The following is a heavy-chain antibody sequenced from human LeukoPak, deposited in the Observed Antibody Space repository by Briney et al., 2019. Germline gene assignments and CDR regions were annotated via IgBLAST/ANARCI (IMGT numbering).Heavy chain of an antibody. CDR2: INIGGTNT. Sequence: GGSLRLSCAASGFTFNDYDMSWIRQAPGKGLEWLSYINIGGTNTHYADSVKGRFTISRDNAKKSLYLEMNNLRPEDTAVYYCATDGAGFDTWGQGVLVTVSS. V-gene: IGHV3-11*01. CDR3: ATDGAGFDT. CDR1: GFTFNDYD. J-gene: IGHJ5*02.